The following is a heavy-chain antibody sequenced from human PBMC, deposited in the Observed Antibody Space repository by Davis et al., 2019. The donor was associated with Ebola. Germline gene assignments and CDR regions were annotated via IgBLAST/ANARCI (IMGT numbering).Heavy chain of an antibody. CDR1: GYTFTNYG. J-gene: IGHJ5*02. D-gene: IGHD2-15*01. CDR2: ISAYHGNT. CDR3: AREWVYCSGDRCYSGFIDH. Sequence: AASVKVSCKASGYTFTNYGVSWVRQAPGQGLEWMGWISAYHGNTNYAQTFQGRVTMTTDTSTSTAYMELRSLRSDDTAVYYCAREWVYCSGDRCYSGFIDHWGQGTLVTVSS. V-gene: IGHV1-18*04.